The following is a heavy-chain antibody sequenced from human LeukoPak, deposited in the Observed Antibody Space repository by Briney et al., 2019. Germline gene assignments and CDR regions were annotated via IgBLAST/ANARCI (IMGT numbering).Heavy chain of an antibody. J-gene: IGHJ4*02. CDR2: ISYDGSNK. D-gene: IGHD6-19*01. V-gene: IGHV3-30*03. CDR3: ARDSSTGWYHGY. CDR1: GFTFSSYG. Sequence: PGRSLRLSCAASGFTFSSYGMHWVRQAPGKGLEWVAVISYDGSNKYYADSVKGRFTISRDNSKNTLYLQMNSLTAEDTAVYYCARDSSTGWYHGYWGQGTLVTVSS.